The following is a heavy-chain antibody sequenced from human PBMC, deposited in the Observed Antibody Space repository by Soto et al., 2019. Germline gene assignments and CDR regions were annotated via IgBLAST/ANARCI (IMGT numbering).Heavy chain of an antibody. Sequence: PGGSLRLSCAASGFTLSQYYMSWIRQAPGKGLELVSYISSSGSTIYDADSVKGRFTISRDNSKNTLYLQMNSLRAEDTAVYYCAWYYVFRGGASGGTVVCVPGSPVT. CDR2: ISSSGSTI. CDR3: AWYYVFRGGASGGTVV. CDR1: GFTLSQYY. D-gene: IGHD3-10*02. V-gene: IGHV3-11*01. J-gene: IGHJ6*02.